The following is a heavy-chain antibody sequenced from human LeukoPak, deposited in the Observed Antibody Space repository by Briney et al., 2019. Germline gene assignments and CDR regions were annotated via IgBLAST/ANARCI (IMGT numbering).Heavy chain of an antibody. CDR2: IYYSGST. CDR1: GGSISIKY. D-gene: IGHD6-6*01. V-gene: IGHV4-59*01. J-gene: IGHJ6*03. CDR3: ARDWGVGGRPGYMDV. Sequence: SETLSLTCTVSGGSISIKYWSWIRQPPGKGLEWIGYIYYSGSTNYNPSLKSRVTILVDTSKNQFSLKLSSVTAADTAVYFCARDWGVGGRPGYMDVWGKGTTVTVSS.